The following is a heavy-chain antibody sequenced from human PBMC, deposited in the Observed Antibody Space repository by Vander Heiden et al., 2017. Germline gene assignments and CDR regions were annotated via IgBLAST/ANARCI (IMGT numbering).Heavy chain of an antibody. CDR1: GGTFSSYA. Sequence: QVQLVQSGAEVKKPGSSVKVSCKASGGTFSSYAISWVRTAPGQGLEWMGGIIPIFGTANYAQKFQGRVTITADKSTSTAYMELSSLRSEDTAVYYCAREVRFIVGATGTYYYYGMDVWGQGTTVTVSS. D-gene: IGHD1-26*01. J-gene: IGHJ6*02. V-gene: IGHV1-69*06. CDR3: AREVRFIVGATGTYYYYGMDV. CDR2: IIPIFGTA.